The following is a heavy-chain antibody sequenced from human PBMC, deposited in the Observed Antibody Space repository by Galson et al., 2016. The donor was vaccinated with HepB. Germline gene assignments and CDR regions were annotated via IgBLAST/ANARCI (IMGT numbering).Heavy chain of an antibody. CDR1: GHSLSNYI. CDR2: ISGYNGNT. Sequence: SVKVSCKASGHSLSNYIITWLRQAPGQGLEWMGRISGYNGNTNYEQKFQGRVTMTTDTSTSTAYMELRSLTSDDTAFYYCATTFRILGAPFDYWGQGTLVTVSS. J-gene: IGHJ4*02. V-gene: IGHV1-18*01. CDR3: ATTFRILGAPFDY. D-gene: IGHD1-26*01.